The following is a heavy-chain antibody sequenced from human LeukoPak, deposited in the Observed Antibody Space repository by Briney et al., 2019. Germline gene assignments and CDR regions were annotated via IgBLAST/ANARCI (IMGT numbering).Heavy chain of an antibody. CDR1: GYTFTGYY. J-gene: IGHJ6*02. Sequence: ASAKVSCKASGYTFTGYYMHWVRQAPGQGLEWMGWINPNSGGTNYAQEFQGRVTMTRDTSISTAYMELSRLRSDDTAVYYCAREAYNWNYYYYGMDVWGQGTTVTVSS. D-gene: IGHD1-20*01. CDR2: INPNSGGT. V-gene: IGHV1-2*02. CDR3: AREAYNWNYYYYGMDV.